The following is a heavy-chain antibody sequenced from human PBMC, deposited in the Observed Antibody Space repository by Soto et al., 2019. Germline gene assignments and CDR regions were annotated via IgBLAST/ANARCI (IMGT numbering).Heavy chain of an antibody. CDR2: IYYSGST. J-gene: IGHJ6*03. D-gene: IGHD6-13*01. CDR3: ARLGVKSGYYYYYYMDV. V-gene: IGHV4-59*01. Sequence: SETLSLTCTVSGGSISSYYWSWIRQPPGKGLEWIGYIYYSGSTNYNPSLKSRVTISVDTSKNQFSLKLSSVTAADTAVYYCARLGVKSGYYYYYYMDVWGKGTTVTVSS. CDR1: GGSISSYY.